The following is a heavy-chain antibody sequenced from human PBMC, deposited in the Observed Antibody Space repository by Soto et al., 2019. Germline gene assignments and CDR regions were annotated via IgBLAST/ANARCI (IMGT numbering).Heavy chain of an antibody. D-gene: IGHD6-13*01. CDR2: IYYSGST. V-gene: IGHV4-59*01. CDR1: GGSISSYY. Sequence: SETLSLTCTVSGGSISSYYWSWIRQPPGKGLEWIGYIYYSGSTNYNPSLKSRVTVSVDTSKNQFSLKLSSVTAADTAVYYCARNRGSSSLSWFDPWGQGTLVTVSS. J-gene: IGHJ5*02. CDR3: ARNRGSSSLSWFDP.